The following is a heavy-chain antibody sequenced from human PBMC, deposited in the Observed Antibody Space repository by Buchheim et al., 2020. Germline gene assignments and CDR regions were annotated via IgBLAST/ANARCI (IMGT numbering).Heavy chain of an antibody. V-gene: IGHV3-21*01. Sequence: EVQLVESGGGLVKPGGSLRLSCAASGFTFSSYSMNWVRQAPGKGLEWVSSISSSSSYIYYADSWKGRFTISRDKAKNSLYLQMNSLRAEDTAVYYCARSKSSSWYYGMDVWGQGTT. D-gene: IGHD6-13*01. CDR1: GFTFSSYS. CDR2: ISSSSSYI. CDR3: ARSKSSSWYYGMDV. J-gene: IGHJ6*02.